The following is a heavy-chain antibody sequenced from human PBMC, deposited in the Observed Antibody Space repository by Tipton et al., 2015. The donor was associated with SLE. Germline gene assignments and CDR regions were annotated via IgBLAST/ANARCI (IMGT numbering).Heavy chain of an antibody. J-gene: IGHJ6*03. CDR1: GGSISSSSYY. V-gene: IGHV4-39*07. D-gene: IGHD1-1*01. Sequence: TLSLTCTVSGGSISSSSYYWGWIRQPPGKGLEWVGTVYYTGNTFYNPSLKSRVTISVDTSKNQFSLKLSSVTAADTAVYYCARAPGLKRSYYSSSCMAVWGKGTTVPVSS. CDR2: VYYTGNT. CDR3: ARAPGLKRSYYSSSCMAV.